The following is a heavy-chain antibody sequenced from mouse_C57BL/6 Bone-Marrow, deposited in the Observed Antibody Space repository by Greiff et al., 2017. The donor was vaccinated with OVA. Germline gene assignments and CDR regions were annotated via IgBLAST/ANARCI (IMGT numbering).Heavy chain of an antibody. Sequence: QVQLQQSGAELVKPGASVKLSCKASGYTFTSYWMHWVKQRPGQGLEWIGMIHPNSGSTNYNEKFKSKATLTVDKSSSTAYMQLSSLTSEDSAVYYCARGYGSSLFAYWGQGTLVTVSA. V-gene: IGHV1-64*01. J-gene: IGHJ3*01. CDR1: GYTFTSYW. D-gene: IGHD1-1*01. CDR2: IHPNSGST. CDR3: ARGYGSSLFAY.